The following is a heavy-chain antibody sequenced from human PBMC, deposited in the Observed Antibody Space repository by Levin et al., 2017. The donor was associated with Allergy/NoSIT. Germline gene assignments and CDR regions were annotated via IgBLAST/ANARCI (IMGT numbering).Heavy chain of an antibody. Sequence: PSETLSLTCTVSGGSISISYWSWIRQPPGKGLEWIGYVSYSGNTVYNPSLKSRVTISIDTSRNQFSLKMRSVTAADTAVYYCARERDITGETLIDSWGQGILVSVSS. V-gene: IGHV4-59*01. CDR1: GGSISISY. D-gene: IGHD1-20*01. CDR2: VSYSGNT. CDR3: ARERDITGETLIDS. J-gene: IGHJ4*02.